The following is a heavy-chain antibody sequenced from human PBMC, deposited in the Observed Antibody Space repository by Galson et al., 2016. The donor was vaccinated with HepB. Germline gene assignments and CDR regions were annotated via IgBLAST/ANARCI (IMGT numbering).Heavy chain of an antibody. J-gene: IGHJ6*02. CDR2: IGRSSGII. CDR1: GFTFSTYS. Sequence: SLRLSCAASGFTFSTYSMTWVRQAPGKGLEWVSYIGRSSGIIYYADSVKGRFTISGDNAKNSLYLQMNSLRDEDTAVYYCARDREYYYASGKDGMDVWGQGTTVTVSS. CDR3: ARDREYYYASGKDGMDV. D-gene: IGHD3-10*01. V-gene: IGHV3-48*02.